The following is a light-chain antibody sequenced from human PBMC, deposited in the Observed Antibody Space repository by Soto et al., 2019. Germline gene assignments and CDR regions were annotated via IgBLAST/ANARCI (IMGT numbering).Light chain of an antibody. CDR3: QPYGSSGT. J-gene: IGKJ1*01. V-gene: IGKV3-20*01. Sequence: IVFPQTPGTLSLSPGERATLSCRASQSVSNNYLAWYQQKPGQAPRLLIYGASNRATGIPDRFSRSGSGTDFTLTISRLEPEDFAVYYSQPYGSSGTFAQGTKVDI. CDR2: GAS. CDR1: QSVSNNY.